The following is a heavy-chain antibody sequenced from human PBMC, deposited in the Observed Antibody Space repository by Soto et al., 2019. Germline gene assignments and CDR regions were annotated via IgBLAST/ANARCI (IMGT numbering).Heavy chain of an antibody. Sequence: QVQLVQSGAEVKKPGASVKVSCKPSGYPFTSYGITWLRQAPGQGLEWVGWINTYNGATNYAQKRQGRVTVTTDTSTSTAYRELRSLRSDDTAVYFCARYCSGGTCHRGVPDYWGQGTLVTVS. CDR1: GYPFTSYG. CDR2: INTYNGAT. CDR3: ARYCSGGTCHRGVPDY. V-gene: IGHV1-18*01. J-gene: IGHJ4*02. D-gene: IGHD2-15*01.